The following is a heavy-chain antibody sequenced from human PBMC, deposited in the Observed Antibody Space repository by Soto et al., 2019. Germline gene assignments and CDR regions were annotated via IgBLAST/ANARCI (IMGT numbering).Heavy chain of an antibody. Sequence: QVQLQESGPGLVKPSQTLSLTCTVSGGSISSGGYYWSWIRQHPGKGLEWIGYIYYSGSTYYNPSLKSRVTISVDTSKNQFSLKLSSVTAAHTAVYYCAREEVDTAMGSFDYWGQGTLVTVSS. CDR3: AREEVDTAMGSFDY. D-gene: IGHD5-18*01. J-gene: IGHJ4*02. CDR1: GGSISSGGYY. V-gene: IGHV4-31*03. CDR2: IYYSGST.